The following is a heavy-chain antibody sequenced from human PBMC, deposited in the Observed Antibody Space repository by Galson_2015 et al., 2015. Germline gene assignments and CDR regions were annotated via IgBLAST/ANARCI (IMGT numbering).Heavy chain of an antibody. CDR2: ISYDGSNK. J-gene: IGHJ4*02. CDR1: GFTFSSYG. V-gene: IGHV3-30*03. Sequence: SLRLSCAASGFTFSSYGMHWVRQAPGKGLEWVAVISYDGSNKYYADSVKGRFTISRDNSKNSLYLQMNSLRAEDTAVYYCARVGHLDYWGQGTLVTVSS. CDR3: ARVGHLDY.